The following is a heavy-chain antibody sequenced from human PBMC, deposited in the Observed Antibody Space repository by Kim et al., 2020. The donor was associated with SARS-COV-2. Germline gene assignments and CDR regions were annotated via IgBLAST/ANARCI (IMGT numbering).Heavy chain of an antibody. J-gene: IGHJ4*02. Sequence: ADYVKGRFTISRDNAKNSLYLQMNSLRAEDTALYYCAKDYYYDSSGDLDYWGQGTLVTVSS. D-gene: IGHD3-22*01. V-gene: IGHV3-9*01. CDR3: AKDYYYDSSGDLDY.